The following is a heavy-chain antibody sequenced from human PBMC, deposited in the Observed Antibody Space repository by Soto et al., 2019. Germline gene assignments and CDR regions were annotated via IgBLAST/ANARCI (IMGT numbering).Heavy chain of an antibody. CDR1: GYMFTGFY. CDR2: INPNNGVT. Sequence: ASVKVSCKASGYMFTGFYLHWVRQAPGQGLEWMGWINPNNGVTTYAKNFQGKVTMTRDSSISTAYMELSSLRSDDTAVYFCAAAAIPVAGRHPDFWGQGTVVTVSS. V-gene: IGHV1-2*02. D-gene: IGHD6-19*01. CDR3: AAAAIPVAGRHPDF. J-gene: IGHJ4*02.